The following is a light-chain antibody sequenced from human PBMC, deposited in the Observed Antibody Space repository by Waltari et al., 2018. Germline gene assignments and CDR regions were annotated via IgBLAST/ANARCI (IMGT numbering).Light chain of an antibody. CDR1: SSNIGAGYG. CDR3: QSFDNRLTSSYV. J-gene: IGLJ1*01. Sequence: QSVLTQAPSVSGAPGQRVIISCPGSSSNIGAGYGVARFQHPPGTAPKLLIYGVAKRPSGVPAHFSAATSGCSSSLPITRLRAEDEADYYCQSFDNRLTSSYVFGTGTKVTVL. CDR2: GVA. V-gene: IGLV1-40*01.